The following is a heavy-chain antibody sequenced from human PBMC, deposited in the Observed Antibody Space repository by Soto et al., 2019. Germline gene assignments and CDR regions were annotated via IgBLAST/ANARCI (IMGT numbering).Heavy chain of an antibody. D-gene: IGHD2-15*01. CDR2: IDPSDSYT. Sequence: AALPISGEGSGGSETRSWRRWERQMKGKGLEWMGRIDPSDSYTNYSPSFQGHVTISADKSISTAYLQWSSLKASDTAMYYCARLGYCSGGSCYYGMDVWGQGTTVTV. CDR1: GGSETRSW. J-gene: IGHJ6*02. V-gene: IGHV5-10-1*01. CDR3: ARLGYCSGGSCYYGMDV.